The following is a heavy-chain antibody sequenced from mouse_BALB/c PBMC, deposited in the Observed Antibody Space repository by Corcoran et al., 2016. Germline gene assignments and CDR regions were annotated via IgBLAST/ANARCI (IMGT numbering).Heavy chain of an antibody. Sequence: QVTLKESGPGILQPSQTLSLTCSFSGFSLSTSGMGVSWIRQPSGKGLEWLAHIYWDDDKRYNPSLKSRLTISKDTSRNQVFLKITSVDTADTATHYCARRGSYCYPRDYGGQGTTLTVSS. CDR3: ARRGSYCYPRDY. D-gene: IGHD1-2*01. V-gene: IGHV8-12*01. CDR2: IYWDDDK. CDR1: GFSLSTSGMG. J-gene: IGHJ2*01.